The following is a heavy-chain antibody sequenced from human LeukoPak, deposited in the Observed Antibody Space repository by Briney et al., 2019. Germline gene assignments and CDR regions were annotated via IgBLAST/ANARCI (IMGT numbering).Heavy chain of an antibody. CDR1: GFTFSSYT. J-gene: IGHJ5*02. CDR2: ISYDGNNK. D-gene: IGHD3-22*01. Sequence: PGGSLRLSCAASGFTFSSYTMHWVRQAPGKGLEWVAIISYDGNNKYYADSVKGRFTTFRDNSKNTLYLQMNSLRAEGTAVYYCARDRAYYYDSSGYYPDHWGQGTLVTVSS. V-gene: IGHV3-30-3*01. CDR3: ARDRAYYYDSSGYYPDH.